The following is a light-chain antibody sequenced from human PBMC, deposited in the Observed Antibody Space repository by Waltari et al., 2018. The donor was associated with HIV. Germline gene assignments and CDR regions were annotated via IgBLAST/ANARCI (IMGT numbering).Light chain of an antibody. CDR2: GVS. CDR1: SSDVGGYNH. J-gene: IGLJ1*01. CDR3: SSYTRSSTLGV. V-gene: IGLV2-14*03. Sequence: QSALTQPASVSGSPGQSITISCTGTSSDVGGYNHVSWYQQHPGTAPKLMIFGVSNRPSGVSNRVSGSKSGNTASLTISGLQAEDEADYYCSSYTRSSTLGVFGTGTKVTVL.